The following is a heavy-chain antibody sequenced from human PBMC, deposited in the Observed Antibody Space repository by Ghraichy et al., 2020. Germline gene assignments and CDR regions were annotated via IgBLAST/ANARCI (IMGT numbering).Heavy chain of an antibody. D-gene: IGHD3-10*01. V-gene: IGHV1-18*04. J-gene: IGHJ6*03. Sequence: ASVKVSCKASGYTFTSYGISWVRQAPGQGLEWMGWISAYNGNTNYAQNLQGRVTMTTDTSTSTAYMELRSLRSDDTAVYYCARGGGFGESYYYYYMDVWGKGTTVTVSS. CDR1: GYTFTSYG. CDR3: ARGGGFGESYYYYYMDV. CDR2: ISAYNGNT.